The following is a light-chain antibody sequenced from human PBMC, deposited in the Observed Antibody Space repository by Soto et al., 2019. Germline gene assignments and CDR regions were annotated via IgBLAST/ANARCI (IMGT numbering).Light chain of an antibody. V-gene: IGKV3-15*01. CDR3: QQYDNWPLT. CDR1: QSVRGN. CDR2: GAS. J-gene: IGKJ4*01. Sequence: EIVLTQSPGTLSLSPGERATLSCRASQSVRGNYLAWYLQRPGQAPRLLIYGASTRATGIPARFSGSGSGTEFTLTISSLQSEDFAVYYCQQYDNWPLTFGGGTKVDIK.